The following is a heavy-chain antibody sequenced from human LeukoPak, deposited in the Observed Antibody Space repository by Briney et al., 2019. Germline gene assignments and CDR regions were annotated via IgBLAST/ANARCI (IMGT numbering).Heavy chain of an antibody. CDR2: MNPNSGNT. D-gene: IGHD3-9*01. Sequence: ASVKVSCKASGYTFTSYDINWVRQATGQGLEWMGWMNPNSGNTGYAQKFQGRVTMTRNTSISTAYMELNSLRSEDTAVYYCARVVGLRYFDWLPHFDYWGQGTLVTVSS. J-gene: IGHJ4*02. V-gene: IGHV1-8*01. CDR3: ARVVGLRYFDWLPHFDY. CDR1: GYTFTSYD.